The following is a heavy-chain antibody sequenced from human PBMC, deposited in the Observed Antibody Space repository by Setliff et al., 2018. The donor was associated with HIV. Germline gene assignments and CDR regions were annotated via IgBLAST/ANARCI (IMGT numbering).Heavy chain of an antibody. V-gene: IGHV4-59*06. D-gene: IGHD3-22*01. Sequence: SETLSLTCTVSGGSISSHYWSWIRQPPGKGLEWIGYIYYSGTTYYNPSLKSRVTISVDTSKNQFSLKLSSVTAADTAVYYCARRREYYYDSSAYDYWGQGTLVTVS. J-gene: IGHJ4*02. CDR3: ARRREYYYDSSAYDY. CDR1: GGSISSHY. CDR2: IYYSGTT.